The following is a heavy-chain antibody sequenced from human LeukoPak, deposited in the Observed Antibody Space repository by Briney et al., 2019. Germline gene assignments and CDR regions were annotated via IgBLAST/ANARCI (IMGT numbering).Heavy chain of an antibody. CDR2: FDPEDGET. J-gene: IGHJ3*02. CDR1: GYTLTELS. CDR3: ATIPGVLVAFDI. Sequence: ASVTVSFKVSGYTLTELSMHSVRQAPGKGLEWMGGFDPEDGETIYAQKFQGRVTMAEDTSTDTAYMELSSLRSEDTAVYYCATIPGVLVAFDIWGQGTMVTVSS. V-gene: IGHV1-24*01. D-gene: IGHD1-1*01.